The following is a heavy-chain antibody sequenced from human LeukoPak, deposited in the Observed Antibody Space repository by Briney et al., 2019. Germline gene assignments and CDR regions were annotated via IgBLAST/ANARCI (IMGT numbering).Heavy chain of an antibody. D-gene: IGHD2-2*01. J-gene: IGHJ6*03. CDR2: IYTSGST. CDR3: ARHVRRGGVVPAANYYYYYMDV. CDR1: GGSISSCY. V-gene: IGHV4-4*07. Sequence: SETLSLTCTVSGGSISSCYWSWIRQPAGKGLEWIGRIYTSGSTNYNPSLKSRVTMSVDTSKNQFSLKLSSVTAADTAVYYCARHVRRGGVVPAANYYYYYMDVWGKGTTVTISS.